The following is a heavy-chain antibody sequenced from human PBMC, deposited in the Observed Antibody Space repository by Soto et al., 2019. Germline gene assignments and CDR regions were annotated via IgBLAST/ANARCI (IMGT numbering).Heavy chain of an antibody. CDR1: GFTIRNYW. CDR3: VIDNWFHGV. Sequence: EVQLVESGGGLVQPGGSLRVSCAASGFTIRNYWMTWVRQAQGKGLECVAHISPDGSDTYYVDSVMGRFTVSRDNAKKALYLEMNSLRVEVTSVYYCVIDNWFHGVWGRGILVTVAS. CDR2: ISPDGSDT. D-gene: IGHD1-1*01. V-gene: IGHV3-7*05. J-gene: IGHJ2*01.